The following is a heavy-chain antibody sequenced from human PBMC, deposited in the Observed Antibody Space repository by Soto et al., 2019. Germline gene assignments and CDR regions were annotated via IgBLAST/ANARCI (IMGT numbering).Heavy chain of an antibody. D-gene: IGHD3-3*01. Sequence: PGGSLRLSCAASGFTFSSYGMHWVRQAPGKGLEWVSVITCDGSNIYYADSVKGRFTISRDNAKNSLYLQMNSLRAEDTAVYYCARSYDFWSGYCDDPLFDYWGQGTLVTVSS. CDR2: ITCDGSNI. CDR1: GFTFSSYG. V-gene: IGHV3-30*03. J-gene: IGHJ4*02. CDR3: ARSYDFWSGYCDDPLFDY.